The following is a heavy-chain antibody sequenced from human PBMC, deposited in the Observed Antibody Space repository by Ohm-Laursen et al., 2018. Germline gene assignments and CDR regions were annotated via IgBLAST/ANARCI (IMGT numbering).Heavy chain of an antibody. J-gene: IGHJ4*02. D-gene: IGHD4-23*01. V-gene: IGHV3-23*01. CDR1: GFTFSSYA. CDR3: ARVGVVTLYFDY. CDR2: ISGSGGST. Sequence: SLRLSCAAFGFTFSSYAMSWVRQAPGKGLEWVSAISGSGGSTYYADSVKGRFTISRDNSKNTLYLQMNSLRTEDTAVYYCARVGVVTLYFDYWGQGTLVTVSS.